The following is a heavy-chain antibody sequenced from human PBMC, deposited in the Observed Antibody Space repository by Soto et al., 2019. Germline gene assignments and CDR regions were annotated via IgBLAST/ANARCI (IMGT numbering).Heavy chain of an antibody. D-gene: IGHD6-19*01. CDR1: GYTFTGYY. CDR2: INPNSGGT. Sequence: ASVKVSCKASGYTFTGYYMHWVRQAPGQGLEWMGWINPNSGGTNYAQKFQGRVTMTRDTSISTAYMELSRLRSDDTAVYYCARLPGYSSGWWYFDYWGQVTLVTVSS. J-gene: IGHJ4*02. CDR3: ARLPGYSSGWWYFDY. V-gene: IGHV1-2*02.